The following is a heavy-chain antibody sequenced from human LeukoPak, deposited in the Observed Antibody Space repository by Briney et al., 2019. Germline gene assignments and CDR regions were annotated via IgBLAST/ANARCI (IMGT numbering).Heavy chain of an antibody. D-gene: IGHD5-18*01. CDR2: ISGDGGAT. CDR1: GFTFDDYV. CDR3: AKGGYTYGGRLFDY. J-gene: IGHJ4*02. Sequence: GGSLRLSCAASGFTFDDYVMKWARQAPYKSMEWVAFISGDGGATYYADSAKGRFTISRDNGRKSLYLQMDSLRTEDTALYYCAKGGYTYGGRLFDYWGQGTLVTVSS. V-gene: IGHV3-43*02.